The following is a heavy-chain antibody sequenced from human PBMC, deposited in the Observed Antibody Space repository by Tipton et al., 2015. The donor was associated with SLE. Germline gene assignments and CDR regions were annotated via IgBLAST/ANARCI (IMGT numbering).Heavy chain of an antibody. CDR2: INDVGGT. V-gene: IGHV4-34*01. CDR1: GASFSAYY. CDR3: GTHSYLYCLGNYYPRGYFDY. J-gene: IGHJ4*02. D-gene: IGHD3-10*01. Sequence: TLSLTCAVYGASFSAYYWSWFRHPPGKGLEWIGEINDVGGTNFNPSLKSRVTISLDRSKKQLSLELTSITAADTAVYYCGTHSYLYCLGNYYPRGYFDYWGLGTLGTVSS.